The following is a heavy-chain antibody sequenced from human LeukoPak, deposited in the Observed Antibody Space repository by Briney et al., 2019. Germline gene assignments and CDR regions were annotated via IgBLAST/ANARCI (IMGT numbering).Heavy chain of an antibody. CDR3: ARAPAVFLGFDP. J-gene: IGHJ5*02. Sequence: ASVKVSCKASGYTFTGYYMHWVRHAPGQGLEWMGWMNPNSGNTGYAQKFQGRVTMTRNTSISTAYMELSSLRSEDTAVYYCARAPAVFLGFDPWGQGTLVTVSS. V-gene: IGHV1-8*02. CDR1: GYTFTGYY. CDR2: MNPNSGNT. D-gene: IGHD3-3*01.